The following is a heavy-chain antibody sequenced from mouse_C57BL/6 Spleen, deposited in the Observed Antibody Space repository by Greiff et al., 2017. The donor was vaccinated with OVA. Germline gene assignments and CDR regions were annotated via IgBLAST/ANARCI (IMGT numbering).Heavy chain of an antibody. CDR2: IDPSDSEP. CDR3: ARDGYYYFDY. D-gene: IGHD2-3*01. Sequence: VQLQQPGAELVRPGSSVKLSCKASGYTFTSYWMHWVKQRPIQGLEWIGNIDPSDSEPHYNQQFKDKATLTVDKYSSTAYMQLSSLTSEDSAVYYCARDGYYYFDYWGQGTTLTVSS. J-gene: IGHJ2*01. CDR1: GYTFTSYW. V-gene: IGHV1-52*01.